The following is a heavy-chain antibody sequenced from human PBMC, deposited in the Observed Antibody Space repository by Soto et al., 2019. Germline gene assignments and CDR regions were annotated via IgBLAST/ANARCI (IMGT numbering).Heavy chain of an antibody. CDR2: VYSTEIT. CDR1: GDSISSYF. J-gene: IGHJ5*02. V-gene: IGHV4-59*01. Sequence: PWETLSLTCTVSGDSISSYFWSWIRQPPGKGLEWIGYVYSTEITNYNPSLKSRVAMSIDTSKNQFSLKVRSVTAADTAVYYCARGSEAWFDPWGQGTLVTVSS. CDR3: ARGSEAWFDP.